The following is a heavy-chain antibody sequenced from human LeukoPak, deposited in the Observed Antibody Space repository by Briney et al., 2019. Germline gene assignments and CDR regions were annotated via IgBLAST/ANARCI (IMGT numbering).Heavy chain of an antibody. CDR1: GGSISSGSYY. CDR3: AREAYDSSGYSFDY. V-gene: IGHV4-61*02. Sequence: PSETLSLTCTVSGGSISSGSYYWSWIRQPAGRGLEWIGRIYTSGSTKYNPSLKSRVTMSVDTSKNQFSLKLSSVTAADTAVYYCAREAYDSSGYSFDYWGQGTLVTVSS. CDR2: IYTSGST. J-gene: IGHJ4*02. D-gene: IGHD3-22*01.